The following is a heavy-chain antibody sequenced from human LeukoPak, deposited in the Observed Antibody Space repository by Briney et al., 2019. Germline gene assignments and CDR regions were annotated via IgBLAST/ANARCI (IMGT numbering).Heavy chain of an antibody. J-gene: IGHJ4*02. Sequence: GGSLRLSCVDSGFTFTNAWMSWVRQAPGKGLEWIGRIKSETDGETTNYAEPVRGRFTISRDDSKSAVYLQMNSLKIEDTAVYYCTTDLGTYYHGSQRLIPIDYWGQETLVTVSS. D-gene: IGHD3-10*01. V-gene: IGHV3-15*01. CDR3: TTDLGTYYHGSQRLIPIDY. CDR1: GFTFTNAW. CDR2: IKSETDGETT.